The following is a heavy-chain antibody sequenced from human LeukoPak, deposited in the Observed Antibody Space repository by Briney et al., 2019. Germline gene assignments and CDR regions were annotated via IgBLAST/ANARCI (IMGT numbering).Heavy chain of an antibody. D-gene: IGHD2-15*01. CDR2: ISSSGSTM. V-gene: IGHV3-48*03. J-gene: IGHJ4*02. CDR3: ARTYCSGGSCSSGFAY. CDR1: GFTFNSYE. Sequence: PGGSLRLSCAASGFTFNSYEMNWVRQAPGKGLEWVSYISSSGSTMYYADSVKGRFTISRDNAKNLLYLQMNSLTAEDTAVYYCARTYCSGGSCSSGFAYWGQGTLVTVSS.